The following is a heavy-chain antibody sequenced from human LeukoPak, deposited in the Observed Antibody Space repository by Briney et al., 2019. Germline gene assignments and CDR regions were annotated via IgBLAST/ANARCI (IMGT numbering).Heavy chain of an antibody. Sequence: PSETLSPTCTVSGGSMSSYYWSWIRQPPGKGLEWIGRIYTSGSTNYNPSLKSRVTMSVDTSKNQFSLKLSSVTAADTAVYYCARGIQLWTPYYYYYMGVWGKETTVTVSS. V-gene: IGHV4-4*07. CDR3: ARGIQLWTPYYYYYMGV. CDR1: GGSMSSYY. CDR2: IYTSGST. J-gene: IGHJ6*03. D-gene: IGHD5-18*01.